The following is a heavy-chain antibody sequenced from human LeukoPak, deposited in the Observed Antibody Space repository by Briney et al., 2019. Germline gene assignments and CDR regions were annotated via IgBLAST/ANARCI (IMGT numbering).Heavy chain of an antibody. CDR1: GYSISSGYY. D-gene: IGHD1-7*01. CDR3: ARDGATGTTKAFDI. Sequence: SETLSLTCTVSGYSISSGYYWGWIRQPPGKGLEWIRSIYHSGSTYYNPSLKSRVTISVDTSKNQFSLKLSSVTAADTAVYYCARDGATGTTKAFDIWGQGTMVTVSS. CDR2: IYHSGST. V-gene: IGHV4-38-2*02. J-gene: IGHJ3*02.